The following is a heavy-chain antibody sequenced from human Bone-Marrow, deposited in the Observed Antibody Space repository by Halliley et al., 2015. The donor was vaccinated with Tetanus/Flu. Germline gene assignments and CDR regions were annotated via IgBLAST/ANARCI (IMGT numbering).Heavy chain of an antibody. J-gene: IGHJ6*02. CDR2: IGTAGDT. Sequence: SLRLSCVASEFSITKHWMHWVRQATGKGLEWVSAIGTAGDTYYPDSVKGRFTISRENAKNSLYLQMNSLRPGDTAVYYCARVLRVTMIRGEDYGMDVWGQGTTVTVSS. CDR3: ARVLRVTMIRGEDYGMDV. V-gene: IGHV3-13*01. D-gene: IGHD3-10*01. CDR1: EFSITKHW.